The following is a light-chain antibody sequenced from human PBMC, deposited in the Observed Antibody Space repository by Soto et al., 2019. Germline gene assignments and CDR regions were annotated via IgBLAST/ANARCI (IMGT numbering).Light chain of an antibody. V-gene: IGKV1-39*01. J-gene: IGKJ1*01. Sequence: DIQMTQSPSSLSASVGDRVTITCRASQSSSSYLNWYQQKAGKAPKLLIYAASSLQSGVPSRFSGSGSGTDFTLTISSLQPEDFATYYCQQSNRSWTFGQGTKEEIK. CDR1: QSSSSY. CDR2: AAS. CDR3: QQSNRSWT.